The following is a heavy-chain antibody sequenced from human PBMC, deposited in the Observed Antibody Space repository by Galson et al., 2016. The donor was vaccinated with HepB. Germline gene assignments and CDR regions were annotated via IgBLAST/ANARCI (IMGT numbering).Heavy chain of an antibody. CDR3: ARVYGENLFEFFGMDV. CDR2: INSNSGGT. Sequence: SVKVSCTASGYSFTGYYIHWVRQAPGQGLEWMGWINSNSGGTKFAQTFQGRVTMTRDRSISTAYMDLSRLRSDDTAVYYRARVYGENLFEFFGMDVWGKGTTVIVSS. D-gene: IGHD4-17*01. V-gene: IGHV1-2*02. J-gene: IGHJ6*04. CDR1: GYSFTGYY.